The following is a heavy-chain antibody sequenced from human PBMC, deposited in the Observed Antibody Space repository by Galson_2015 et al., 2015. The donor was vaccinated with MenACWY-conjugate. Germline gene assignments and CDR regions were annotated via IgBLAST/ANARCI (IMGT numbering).Heavy chain of an antibody. CDR3: ARGAQGYFDY. CDR2: MNPVDSET. CDR1: GYTFTNNW. V-gene: IGHV5-51*01. J-gene: IGHJ4*02. Sequence: QSGAEVKKPGESLKISCKGSGYTFTNNWIGWVRQMPGKGLGWMGIMNPVDSETRYSPSFQGQVAISADKSISTTFLEWSSLKASDTAVYYCARGAQGYFDYWGQGALVTVSS. D-gene: IGHD3-16*01.